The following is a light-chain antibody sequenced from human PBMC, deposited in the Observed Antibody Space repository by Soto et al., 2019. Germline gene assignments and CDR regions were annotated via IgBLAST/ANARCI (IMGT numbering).Light chain of an antibody. CDR1: QSVSSN. CDR2: GAS. V-gene: IGKV3-15*01. Sequence: EKGMTQSPATLSVSPGERATLSCRASQSVSSNLAWYQQKPGQAPRLLIYGASTRATGIPARFSGSGSGTEFTLTISSLQSEDIAVYYCQQYNDWPRTFGQGTKVDI. CDR3: QQYNDWPRT. J-gene: IGKJ1*01.